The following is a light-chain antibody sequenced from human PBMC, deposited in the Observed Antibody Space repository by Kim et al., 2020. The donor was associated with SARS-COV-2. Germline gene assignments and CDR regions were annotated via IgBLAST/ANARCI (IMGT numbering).Light chain of an antibody. V-gene: IGKV1-9*01. J-gene: IGKJ4*01. CDR3: QQLNSYPLT. CDR2: AAS. CDR1: QGISSS. Sequence: GSVGDSVTITCRASQGISSSLAWYQQKPGKAPKFLISAASTLQSGVPSRFSGSGSGTEFTLTISSLQPEDFATFYCQQLNSYPLTFGGGTKVDIK.